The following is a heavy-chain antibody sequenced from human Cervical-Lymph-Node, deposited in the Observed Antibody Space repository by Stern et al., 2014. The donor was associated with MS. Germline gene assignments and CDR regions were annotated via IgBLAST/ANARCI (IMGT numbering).Heavy chain of an antibody. Sequence: KESGPRLVKPSETLSLTCTVSGGSITTYYWSWIRQPPGKGLEWIGYFDNTGSTTYNPSLKSRVTISADTSKNQLSLKMTSVTTADTAVYYCARNAVFDYWGQGILVTVS. V-gene: IGHV4-59*01. J-gene: IGHJ4*02. CDR3: ARNAVFDY. CDR2: FDNTGST. CDR1: GGSITTYY.